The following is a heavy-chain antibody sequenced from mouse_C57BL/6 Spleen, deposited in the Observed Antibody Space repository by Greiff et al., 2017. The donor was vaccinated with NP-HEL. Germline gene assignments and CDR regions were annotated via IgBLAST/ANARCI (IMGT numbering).Heavy chain of an antibody. CDR1: GFNIKNTY. D-gene: IGHD1-1*01. Sequence: VQLQQSVAELVRPGASVKLSCTASGFNIKNTYMHWVKQRPEQGLEWIGRIDPANGNTKYAPKFQGKATITADTSSNTAYLQLSRLTSEDTAIYYWARKSYYYGSSYLWYFDVWGTGTTVTVSS. J-gene: IGHJ1*03. CDR2: IDPANGNT. V-gene: IGHV14-3*01. CDR3: ARKSYYYGSSYLWYFDV.